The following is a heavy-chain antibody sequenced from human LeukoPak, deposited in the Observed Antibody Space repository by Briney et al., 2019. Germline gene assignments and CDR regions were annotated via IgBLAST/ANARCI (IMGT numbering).Heavy chain of an antibody. CDR3: ARGYGYFDY. D-gene: IGHD4-17*01. CDR1: GGSISSYY. CDR2: IYYSGST. Sequence: SETLTLTCTVSGGSISSYYWSWIRQPPGKGLEWLGNIYYSGSTNYKPSLKSRLTISLDTSKNQFSLKLSPVTAADTAVYYCARGYGYFDYWGQGTLVTVSS. J-gene: IGHJ4*02. V-gene: IGHV4-59*01.